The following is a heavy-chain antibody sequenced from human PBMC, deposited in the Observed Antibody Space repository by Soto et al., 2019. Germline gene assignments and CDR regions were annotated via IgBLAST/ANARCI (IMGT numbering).Heavy chain of an antibody. CDR1: GDSFTSYL. CDR2: IYPGDSDT. J-gene: IGHJ5*02. D-gene: IGHD3-9*01. Sequence: XESLKLSCQCSGDSFTSYLIGWMLQMPGKGLEWMGIIYPGDSDTRYSPSFQGQVTISADKSISTAYLQWSSLKASDTAMYYCARNVLNAILNGYPTSWFDPCGQGTLVTVSS. V-gene: IGHV5-51*01. CDR3: ARNVLNAILNGYPTSWFDP.